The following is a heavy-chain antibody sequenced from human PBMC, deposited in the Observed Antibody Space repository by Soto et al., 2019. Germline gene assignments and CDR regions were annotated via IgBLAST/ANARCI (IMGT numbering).Heavy chain of an antibody. V-gene: IGHV4-39*01. CDR2: IYYSGST. D-gene: IGHD2-2*01. CDR1: GGSISSSSYF. Sequence: SETLSLTCTVSGGSISSSSYFWGWIRQPPGKGLEWIGSIYYSGSTYYNPSLKSRVTIFVDTSKNQFSLRLSSVTAADTAVYYCAIPYCSSTTCPNFDSWGQGTLVTVSS. CDR3: AIPYCSSTTCPNFDS. J-gene: IGHJ4*02.